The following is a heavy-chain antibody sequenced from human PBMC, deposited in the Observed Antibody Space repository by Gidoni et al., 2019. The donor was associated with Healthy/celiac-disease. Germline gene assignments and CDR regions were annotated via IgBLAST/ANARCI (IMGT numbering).Heavy chain of an antibody. Sequence: QVQLQESGPGRVKPSETLSLTCTVSGGSISSYYWSWIRQPPGKGLEWIGYIYYSGSTNSNPSLKSRVTISVDTSKNQFSLKLSSVTAADTAVYYCARALGYCTGGVCSYYYGMDVWGKGTTVTVSS. J-gene: IGHJ6*04. D-gene: IGHD2-8*02. CDR2: IYYSGST. CDR3: ARALGYCTGGVCSYYYGMDV. V-gene: IGHV4-59*01. CDR1: GGSISSYY.